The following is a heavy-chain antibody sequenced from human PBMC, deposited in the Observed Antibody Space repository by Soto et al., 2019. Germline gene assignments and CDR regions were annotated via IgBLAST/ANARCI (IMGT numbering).Heavy chain of an antibody. D-gene: IGHD3-22*01. J-gene: IGHJ4*02. CDR2: IKVDGSEK. Sequence: LRLSCAASGFTFSSHWMSWVRQAPGKGLEWVANIKVDGSEKYYVDSVRGRFSISRDNAEDSLYLQMNSLRAEDTAVYYCTRDSYDSSGYYYDFFDYWGQGTLVTVSS. V-gene: IGHV3-7*01. CDR1: GFTFSSHW. CDR3: TRDSYDSSGYYYDFFDY.